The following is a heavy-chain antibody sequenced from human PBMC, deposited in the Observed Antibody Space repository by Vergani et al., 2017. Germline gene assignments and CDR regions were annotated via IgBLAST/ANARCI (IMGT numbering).Heavy chain of an antibody. D-gene: IGHD3-10*01. CDR1: GGTFSSYA. CDR2: IIPIFGTA. V-gene: IGHV1-69*18. Sequence: QVQLVQSGAEVKKPGSSVKVSCKASGGTFSSYAISWVRQAPGQGLEWMGRIIPIFGTANYAQKFQGRVTITADESTSTAYMELSSLRSEDTAVYYCARDYLNGELLYEDWFDPWGQGTLVTVSS. CDR3: ARDYLNGELLYEDWFDP. J-gene: IGHJ5*02.